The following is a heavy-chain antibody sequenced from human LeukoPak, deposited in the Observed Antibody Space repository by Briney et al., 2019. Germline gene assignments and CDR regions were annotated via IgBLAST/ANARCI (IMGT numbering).Heavy chain of an antibody. D-gene: IGHD3-3*01. J-gene: IGHJ6*02. CDR3: ARDRPIFGVVITDYYYYGMDV. CDR2: ISSSSSYI. Sequence: PGGSLRLSCAASGFTFRNYVIHWVRQAPGKGLEWVSSISSSSSYIYYADSVKGRFTISRDNAKNSLYLQMNSLRAEDTAVYYCARDRPIFGVVITDYYYYGMDVWGQGTTVTVSS. CDR1: GFTFRNYV. V-gene: IGHV3-21*01.